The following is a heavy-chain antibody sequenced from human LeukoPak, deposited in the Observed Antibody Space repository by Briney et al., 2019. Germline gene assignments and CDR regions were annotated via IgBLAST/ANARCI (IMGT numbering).Heavy chain of an antibody. CDR2: ISSSGSTI. CDR1: GFTFSSYE. D-gene: IGHD3-10*01. J-gene: IGHJ4*02. Sequence: GGSLRLSCAASGFTFSSYEMNWVRQAPGKGLEWVSYISSSGSTIYYADSVKGRFTISRDNSKNTLYLQMNSLRAEDTAIYYCAKGVLPTGFDYWGQGTLVTVSS. CDR3: AKGVLPTGFDY. V-gene: IGHV3-48*03.